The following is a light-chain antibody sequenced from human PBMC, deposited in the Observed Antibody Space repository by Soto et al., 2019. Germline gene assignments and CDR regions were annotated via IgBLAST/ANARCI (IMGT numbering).Light chain of an antibody. CDR1: QSITNNY. CDR3: QHYGSSPRT. V-gene: IGKV3-20*01. Sequence: EIVLTQSPGTLSFSPGERATLSCRASQSITNNYLAWYQQKAGQVPRLLLYGASTRPTGIPDRFSGSGSGTDFTLTITRLEPDDFAVYYCQHYGSSPRTFGQGTKGEIK. J-gene: IGKJ1*01. CDR2: GAS.